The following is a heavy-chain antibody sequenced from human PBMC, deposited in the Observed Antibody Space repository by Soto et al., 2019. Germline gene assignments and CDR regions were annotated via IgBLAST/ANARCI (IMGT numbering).Heavy chain of an antibody. CDR1: GFTFSSYG. V-gene: IGHV3-33*01. D-gene: IGHD3-3*01. Sequence: PGGSLRLSCAASGFTFSSYGMHWVRQAPGKGLEWVAVIWYDGSNKYYADTVKGRFTISRDNSKNTLYLQMNSLRAEDTAVYYCARQPLYDFWSGYYRLYYYYGMDVWGQGTTVTVSS. CDR3: ARQPLYDFWSGYYRLYYYYGMDV. J-gene: IGHJ6*02. CDR2: IWYDGSNK.